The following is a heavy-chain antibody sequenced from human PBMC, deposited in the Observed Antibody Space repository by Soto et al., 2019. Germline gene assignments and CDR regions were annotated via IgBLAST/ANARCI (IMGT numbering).Heavy chain of an antibody. V-gene: IGHV3-23*01. D-gene: IGHD1-26*01. CDR1: GFTFSSYA. CDR3: ARRGSGSYYDY. CDR2: ISGSGGST. Sequence: EVQLLESGGGLVQPGGSLRLSCAASGFTFSSYAMRWVRQAPGKGLEWVSAISGSGGSTYYADSVKGRFTISRDNSKNTLFLQMNSLRAEDTAVYYCARRGSGSYYDYWCQGTLVTVSS. J-gene: IGHJ4*02.